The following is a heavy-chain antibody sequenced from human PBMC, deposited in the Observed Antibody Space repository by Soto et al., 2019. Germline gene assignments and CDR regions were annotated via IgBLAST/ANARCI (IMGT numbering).Heavy chain of an antibody. V-gene: IGHV5-10-1*01. CDR3: ARQIYDSDTGPNFQYYFDS. CDR2: IDPSDSQT. D-gene: IGHD3-22*01. J-gene: IGHJ4*02. Sequence: GESLKISCKGVWYSCVGFWITWVRQKPGKGLEWMGRIDPSDSQTYYSPSFRGHVTISATKSITTVFLQWSSLRASDTAMYYCARQIYDSDTGPNFQYYFDSWGQGTPVTVSS. CDR1: WYSCVGFW.